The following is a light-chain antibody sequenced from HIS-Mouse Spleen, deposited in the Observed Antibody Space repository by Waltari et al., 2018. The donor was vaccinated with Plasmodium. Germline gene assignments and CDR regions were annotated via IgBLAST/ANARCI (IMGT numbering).Light chain of an antibody. V-gene: IGLV1-44*01. Sequence: QSVLTQPPSASGTPGQRVTTTCSVSRSNIDSNTVTWYQQTPGTPPNLRTYSNNQRPSGVPDRFSGSKSGTSASLAISGLQSEDEADYYCAAWDDSLNGPVFGGGTKLTVL. CDR3: AAWDDSLNGPV. CDR2: SNN. CDR1: RSNIDSNT. J-gene: IGLJ2*01.